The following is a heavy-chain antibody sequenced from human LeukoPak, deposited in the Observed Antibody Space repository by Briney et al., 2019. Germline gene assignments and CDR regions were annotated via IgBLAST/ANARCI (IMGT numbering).Heavy chain of an antibody. D-gene: IGHD2/OR15-2a*01. J-gene: IGHJ5*02. V-gene: IGHV1-2*02. CDR1: GYTFTGYY. Sequence: ASVRVSCKASGYTFTGYYIHWVRQAPGQGLEWMGWINPNNGGTNYAQKFQGRVTMTRDTSISTAHMELTRLRSDDTAVYYCVRDGGNIPVSWGQGTLVTASS. CDR2: INPNNGGT. CDR3: VRDGGNIPVS.